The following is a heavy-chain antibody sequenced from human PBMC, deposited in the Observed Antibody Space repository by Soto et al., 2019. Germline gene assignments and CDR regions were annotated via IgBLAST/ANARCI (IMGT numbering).Heavy chain of an antibody. CDR2: IDVGSANA. V-gene: IGHV1-58*01. D-gene: IGHD4-17*01. CDR3: ASTLYGDNVDY. CDR1: GFTFSSSA. J-gene: IGHJ4*02. Sequence: ASVKVSCKTSGFTFSSSAVHWVRQARGHRLQWIGWIDVGSANANYAQMLQERVIISRNTSISTAYMELSSLRSEDTAVYYCASTLYGDNVDYWGQGTLVTVSS.